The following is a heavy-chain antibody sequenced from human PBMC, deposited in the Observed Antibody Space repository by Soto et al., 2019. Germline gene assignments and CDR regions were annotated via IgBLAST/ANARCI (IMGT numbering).Heavy chain of an antibody. CDR1: GYSFTSYW. CDR2: IYPGDSDT. CDR3: ARRFDDFWSGYNSFNFDY. D-gene: IGHD3-3*01. J-gene: IGHJ4*02. V-gene: IGHV5-51*03. Sequence: EVQLVQSGAEVKKPGESLKISCKGSGYSFTSYWIGWVRQMPGKGLEWMGIIYPGDSDTRYSPSFQGQVTISADKSISTAYLQWSSLKASDTAMYYCARRFDDFWSGYNSFNFDYWGQGTLVTFSS.